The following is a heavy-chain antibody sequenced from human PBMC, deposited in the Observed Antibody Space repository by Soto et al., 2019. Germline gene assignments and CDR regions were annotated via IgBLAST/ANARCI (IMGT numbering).Heavy chain of an antibody. CDR2: ISGSGGST. CDR3: AKIFLAAADAMFGMDV. Sequence: PGGSLRLSCAASGFTFSSYAMSRVRQAPGKGLEWVSAISGSGGSTYYADSVKGRFTISRDNSKNTLYLQMNSPRAEDTAVYYCAKIFLAAADAMFGMDVWGQGTTVTVSS. J-gene: IGHJ6*02. V-gene: IGHV3-23*01. CDR1: GFTFSSYA. D-gene: IGHD6-13*01.